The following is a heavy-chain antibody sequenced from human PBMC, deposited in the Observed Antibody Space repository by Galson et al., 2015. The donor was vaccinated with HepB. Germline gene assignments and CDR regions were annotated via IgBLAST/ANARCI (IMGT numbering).Heavy chain of an antibody. J-gene: IGHJ2*01. CDR2: ISYDGSNK. CDR1: GFTFSSYA. V-gene: IGHV3-30-3*01. CDR3: ARDGGRLAVAASYWYFDL. Sequence: SLRLSCAASGFTFSSYAMHWVRQAPGKGLEWVAVISYDGSNKYYADSVKGRFTISRDNSKNTLYLQMNSLRAEDTAVYYCARDGGRLAVAASYWYFDLWGRGTLVTVSS. D-gene: IGHD6-19*01.